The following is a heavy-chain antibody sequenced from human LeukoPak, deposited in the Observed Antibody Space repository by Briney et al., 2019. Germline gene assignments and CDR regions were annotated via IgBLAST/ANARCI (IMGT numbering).Heavy chain of an antibody. CDR2: IYYSGST. CDR1: GGSISSHY. D-gene: IGHD6-19*01. CDR3: ARLIGDIAVSGTSWFDP. Sequence: SETLSLTCTVSGGSISSHYWSWIRQAPGKGLEWIGYIYYSGSTNYNPSLKSRVTISVDTSKNQFSLKLSSVTVADTAMYYCARLIGDIAVSGTSWFDPWGQGTLVTVSS. J-gene: IGHJ5*02. V-gene: IGHV4-59*11.